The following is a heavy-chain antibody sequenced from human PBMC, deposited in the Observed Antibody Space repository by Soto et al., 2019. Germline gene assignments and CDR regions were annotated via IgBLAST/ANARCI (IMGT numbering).Heavy chain of an antibody. Sequence: SETLSLTCTVSGASITQYYWNWIRQSPGKGLEWIVSVSSTGSTVYNPSLTSRVTVSLDTSKNQFSLTLNSVTAADTAAYYCARRVEVVAKNYFDYWGQGALVTVSS. CDR1: GASITQYY. J-gene: IGHJ4*02. D-gene: IGHD2-15*01. CDR3: ARRVEVVAKNYFDY. CDR2: VSSTGST. V-gene: IGHV4-59*01.